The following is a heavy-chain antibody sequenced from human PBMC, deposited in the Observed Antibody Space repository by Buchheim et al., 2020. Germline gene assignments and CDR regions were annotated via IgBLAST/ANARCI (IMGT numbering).Heavy chain of an antibody. CDR2: ISSGNTITT. CDR1: GFTLSSYS. D-gene: IGHD1-26*01. Sequence: DVQLVESGGGLIQPGGSLRLSCAASGFTLSSYSMNWVRQAPGKGLEWVSYISSGNTITTHYADSVLGRFTISRDNAKNSLYLQMNSLRDEDTAVYYCARRGVREFDYWGQGTL. CDR3: ARRGVREFDY. J-gene: IGHJ4*02. V-gene: IGHV3-48*02.